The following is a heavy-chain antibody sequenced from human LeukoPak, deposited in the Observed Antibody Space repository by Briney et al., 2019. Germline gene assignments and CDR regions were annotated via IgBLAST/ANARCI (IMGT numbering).Heavy chain of an antibody. CDR3: ARLSLSSIAAAGKLVDY. D-gene: IGHD6-13*01. CDR2: IYYSGST. J-gene: IGHJ4*02. CDR1: GGSITSTSYY. V-gene: IGHV4-39*07. Sequence: SETLSLTCTVSGGSITSTSYYWGWIRQPPGKGPEWIGSIYYSGSTNYNPSLKSRVTISLDTSKNQFSLKLSSVTAADTAVYYCARLSLSSIAAAGKLVDYWGQGTLVTVSS.